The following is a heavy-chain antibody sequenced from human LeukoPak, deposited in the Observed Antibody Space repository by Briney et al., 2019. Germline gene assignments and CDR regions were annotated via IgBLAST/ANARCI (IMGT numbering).Heavy chain of an antibody. CDR2: IYTSGST. V-gene: IGHV4-61*02. J-gene: IGHJ5*02. D-gene: IGHD5-12*01. CDR3: ARELAGSGYAYNWFDP. CDR1: GGSISSGSYY. Sequence: KPSETLSLTCTVSGGSISSGSYYWSWIRQPAGKGLEWIGRIYTSGSTNYNPSLKSRVTISVDTSKNQFSLKLSSVTAADTAVYYCARELAGSGYAYNWFDPWGQGTLVTVSS.